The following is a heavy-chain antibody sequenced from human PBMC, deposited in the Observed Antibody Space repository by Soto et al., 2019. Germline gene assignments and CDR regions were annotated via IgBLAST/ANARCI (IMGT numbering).Heavy chain of an antibody. CDR1: GAPFSGYY. V-gene: IGHV4-34*01. Sequence: PSETLSLTCAVYGAPFSGYYWTWIRQPPGKGLEWIGEINHTGSTKYNPSLKSRVTISLDTSKNQFSLSLRSVTAPDTAVYYCARGREIFGAVTPFEYRSQGTNVTVSS. CDR3: ARGREIFGAVTPFEY. J-gene: IGHJ4*02. D-gene: IGHD3-3*01. CDR2: INHTGST.